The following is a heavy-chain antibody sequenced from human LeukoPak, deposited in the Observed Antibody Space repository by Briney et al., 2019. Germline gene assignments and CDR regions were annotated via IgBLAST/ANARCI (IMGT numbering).Heavy chain of an antibody. V-gene: IGHV3-23*01. CDR2: ISGSGGRT. CDR1: GFTFSRHS. Sequence: GGSLRLSCAASGFTFSRHSMNWVRQAPGKGLEWVSSISGSGGRTYYADSVKGRFTISRDNSKNTLYLQMNSVRAEDTAVYYCANPPTVTSFDHWGEGTLVTASS. CDR3: ANPPTVTSFDH. J-gene: IGHJ4*02. D-gene: IGHD4-11*01.